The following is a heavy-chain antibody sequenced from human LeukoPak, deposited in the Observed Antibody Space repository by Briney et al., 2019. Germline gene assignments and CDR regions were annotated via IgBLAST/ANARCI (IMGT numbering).Heavy chain of an antibody. CDR2: ISSSSSTI. CDR1: GFTFSSYS. CDR3: ARENSGGYYPHYHYYGMDV. D-gene: IGHD3-22*01. J-gene: IGHJ6*02. V-gene: IGHV3-48*02. Sequence: GGSLRLSCAASGFTFSSYSMNWVRQAPGKGLEWVSYISSSSSTIYYADSVKGRFTISRDNAKNSLYLQMNSLRDEDTAVYYCARENSGGYYPHYHYYGMDVWGQGTTVTVSS.